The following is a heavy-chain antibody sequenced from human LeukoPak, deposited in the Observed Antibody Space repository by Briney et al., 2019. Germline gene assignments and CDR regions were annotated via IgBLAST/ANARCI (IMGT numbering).Heavy chain of an antibody. J-gene: IGHJ4*02. D-gene: IGHD4-17*01. Sequence: GASVKVSCKASGYTFTNSYIHWLRQAPGQGLEWMGIINPSGGSTTYSQKFQGRVTMTSDMSTSTVYMELSSLRSDDTAVYYCAKGGSMTTVTNCFDYWGQGTLVTVSS. CDR2: INPSGGST. CDR1: GYTFTNSY. V-gene: IGHV1-46*01. CDR3: AKGGSMTTVTNCFDY.